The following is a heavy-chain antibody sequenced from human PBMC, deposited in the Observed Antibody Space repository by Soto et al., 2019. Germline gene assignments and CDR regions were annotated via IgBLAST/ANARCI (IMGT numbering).Heavy chain of an antibody. V-gene: IGHV4-30-4*01. D-gene: IGHD3-22*01. J-gene: IGHJ3*02. Sequence: SETLSLTCTVSGGSISSGDYYWSWIRQPPGKGLEWIGYIYYSGSTYYNPSLKSRVTISVDTSKNQFSLKLSSVTAADTAVYYCAREAGENYYDSSGPGAFDIWGQGTMVTVSS. CDR1: GGSISSGDYY. CDR3: AREAGENYYDSSGPGAFDI. CDR2: IYYSGST.